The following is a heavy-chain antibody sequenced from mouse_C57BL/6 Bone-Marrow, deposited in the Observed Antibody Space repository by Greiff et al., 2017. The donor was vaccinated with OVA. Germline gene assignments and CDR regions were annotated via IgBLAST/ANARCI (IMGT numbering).Heavy chain of an antibody. V-gene: IGHV14-2*01. D-gene: IGHD1-1*01. Sequence: EVQLQQSGAELVKPGASVKLSCTASGFNIKDYYMHWVKQRTEQGLEWIGRIDPEDGETKYAPKFPGKATITADTSSNTAYLQLSSLTSEDTAVYYCARDYYGSRSYYLDYWGQGTTLTVSS. CDR1: GFNIKDYY. CDR2: IDPEDGET. CDR3: ARDYYGSRSYYLDY. J-gene: IGHJ2*01.